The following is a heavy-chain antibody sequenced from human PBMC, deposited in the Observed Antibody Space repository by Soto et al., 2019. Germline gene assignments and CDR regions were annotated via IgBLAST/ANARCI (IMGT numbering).Heavy chain of an antibody. D-gene: IGHD2-21*01. CDR3: ARGIRLLGWFDP. CDR2: MNPNSGNT. Sequence: QVQLVQSGAEVKKPGASVKVSCKASGYTFVSFDINWVRQATGQGLEWMGRMNPNSGNTDNAQKFQGRLTMSTNNSINTASMELSSLRSEDTDVYYCARGIRLLGWFDPWGQGTLVTVSS. J-gene: IGHJ5*02. V-gene: IGHV1-8*01. CDR1: GYTFVSFD.